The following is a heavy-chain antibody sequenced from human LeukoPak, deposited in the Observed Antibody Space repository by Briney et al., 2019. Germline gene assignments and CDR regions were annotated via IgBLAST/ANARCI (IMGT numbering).Heavy chain of an antibody. V-gene: IGHV3-21*01. CDR1: GFTFTSYT. CDR3: ARVRIKIFGVVES. Sequence: GGSLRLSCAASGFTFTSYTRNWVRQAPGKGLAWVSSISSSSNYIYYADSVKGRFTISRDNAKNSLYLQMNSLRAEDTAVYYCARVRIKIFGVVESWGQGTLVTVSS. D-gene: IGHD3-3*01. CDR2: ISSSSNYI. J-gene: IGHJ4*02.